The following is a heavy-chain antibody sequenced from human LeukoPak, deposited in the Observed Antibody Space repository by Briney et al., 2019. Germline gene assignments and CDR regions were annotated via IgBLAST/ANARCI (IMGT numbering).Heavy chain of an antibody. CDR1: GYTFTSYD. D-gene: IGHD3-10*01. Sequence: GASVKVSCKASGYTFTSYDINWVRQATGQGLEWMGWMNPNSGNTGYAQKFQGGVTMTRNTSISTAYMELSSLRSEDTAVYYCARVRETILWFGESDAFDIWGQGTMVTVSS. J-gene: IGHJ3*02. V-gene: IGHV1-8*01. CDR2: MNPNSGNT. CDR3: ARVRETILWFGESDAFDI.